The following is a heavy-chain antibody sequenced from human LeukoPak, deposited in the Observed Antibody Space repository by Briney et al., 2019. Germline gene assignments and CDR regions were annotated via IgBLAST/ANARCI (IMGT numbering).Heavy chain of an antibody. Sequence: TGGSLRLSCAASDFTVSNNYMNWVRQAPGKGLEWVSVIYSGGSTYYADSVKGRFTISRDNSKNTVFLQMSSLRAEDTAVYYCAREPWSANYYYGMDVWGQGTTVIVS. V-gene: IGHV3-53*01. D-gene: IGHD3-3*01. CDR1: DFTVSNNY. CDR2: IYSGGST. J-gene: IGHJ6*02. CDR3: AREPWSANYYYGMDV.